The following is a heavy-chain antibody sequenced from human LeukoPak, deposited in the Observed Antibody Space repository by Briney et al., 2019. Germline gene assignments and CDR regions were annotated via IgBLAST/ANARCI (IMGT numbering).Heavy chain of an antibody. J-gene: IGHJ4*02. V-gene: IGHV1-2*02. Sequence: GASVKVSCKASGYTFTGYYMHWVRQAPGQGLEWMGWINPNSGGTKYAQEFQGRVTMTRDTSIITAYMELSRLRSDDTAVYYCARDLMITFGGLIDNGRLDYWGLGTLVTVSS. CDR3: ARDLMITFGGLIDNGRLDY. CDR1: GYTFTGYY. CDR2: INPNSGGT. D-gene: IGHD3-16*02.